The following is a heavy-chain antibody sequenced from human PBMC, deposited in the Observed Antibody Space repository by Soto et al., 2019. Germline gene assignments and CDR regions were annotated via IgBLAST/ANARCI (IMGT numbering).Heavy chain of an antibody. J-gene: IGHJ4*02. CDR2: IYPGDSDT. V-gene: IGHV5-51*01. CDR3: AFLDTSLDFDF. D-gene: IGHD3-3*02. CDR1: GYSFTSYW. Sequence: GESLKISCNGSGYSFTSYWIGWVPHMPGKGLEWMGIIYPGDSDTRYSPSFHGHVTISADNSISTAYLQWSNLRASDTAIYYCAFLDTSLDFDFWGQGTLVTVSS.